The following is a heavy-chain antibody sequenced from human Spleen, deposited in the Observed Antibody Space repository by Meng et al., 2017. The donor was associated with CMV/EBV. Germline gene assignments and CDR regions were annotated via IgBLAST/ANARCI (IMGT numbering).Heavy chain of an antibody. V-gene: IGHV1-69*05. Sequence: TFSSYAISWVRQAPGQGLEWMGGIIPIFGTANYAQKFQGRVTITTDESTSTAYIELSSLRSEDTAVYYCARSGHTIFGVVIDNWFDPWGQGTLVTVSS. J-gene: IGHJ5*02. CDR2: IIPIFGTA. D-gene: IGHD3-3*01. CDR3: ARSGHTIFGVVIDNWFDP. CDR1: TFSSYA.